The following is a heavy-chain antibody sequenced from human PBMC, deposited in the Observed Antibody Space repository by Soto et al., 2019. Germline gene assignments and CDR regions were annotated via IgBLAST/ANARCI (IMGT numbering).Heavy chain of an antibody. CDR3: ARGPHY. J-gene: IGHJ4*02. CDR2: IFHNGTT. V-gene: IGHV4-4*02. Sequence: PSETLSLTCAVSGGSIISSHWWTLVRPSPGKGLEWIGEIFHNGTTNYNPSLKSRLTISVDTSKNHFSLNLNPVTARDTATYFCARGPHYWGTGKLVTVSS. CDR1: GGSIISSHW.